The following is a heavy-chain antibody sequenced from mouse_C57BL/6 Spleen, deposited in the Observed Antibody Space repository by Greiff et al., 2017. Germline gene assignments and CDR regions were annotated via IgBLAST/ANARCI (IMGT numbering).Heavy chain of an antibody. Sequence: QVHVKQPGAELVKPGASVKMSCKASGYTFTSYWITWVKQRPGQGLEWIGDIYPGSGSTNYNEKFKSKATLTVDTSSSTAYMQLSSLTSEDSAVYYWARFGGSYTWFAYWGQGTLVTVSA. CDR1: GYTFTSYW. CDR2: IYPGSGST. CDR3: ARFGGSYTWFAY. D-gene: IGHD1-1*02. J-gene: IGHJ3*01. V-gene: IGHV1-55*01.